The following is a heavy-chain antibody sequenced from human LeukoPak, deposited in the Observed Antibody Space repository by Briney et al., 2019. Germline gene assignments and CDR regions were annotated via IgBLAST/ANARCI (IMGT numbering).Heavy chain of an antibody. CDR3: ARDRGYSYAKRSSYYYYMDV. V-gene: IGHV1-69*15. D-gene: IGHD5-18*01. J-gene: IGHJ6*03. CDR2: IIPIFGTA. Sequence: SVKVSCKTSGGTFSNYAISWVRQAPGQGLEWMGRIIPIFGTANYAQKFQGRVTINADEFTSTVYMELYSLTSEDTAVYYCARDRGYSYAKRSSYYYYMDVWGKGTTVTISS. CDR1: GGTFSNYA.